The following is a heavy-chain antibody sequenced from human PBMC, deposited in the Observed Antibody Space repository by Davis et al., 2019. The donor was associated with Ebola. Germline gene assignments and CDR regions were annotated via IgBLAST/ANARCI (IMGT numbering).Heavy chain of an antibody. V-gene: IGHV4-30-4*01. CDR1: GGSISSGDYY. J-gene: IGHJ3*01. D-gene: IGHD3-16*01. Sequence: MPSETLSLTCTVSGGSISSGDYYWSWIRQPPGKGLEWIGYIYYSGSTYYNPSLKSRVTISVDTSKNQFSLNLSSVTAADTAVYYCARLHEGDWGQGTMVTVSS. CDR2: IYYSGST. CDR3: ARLHEGD.